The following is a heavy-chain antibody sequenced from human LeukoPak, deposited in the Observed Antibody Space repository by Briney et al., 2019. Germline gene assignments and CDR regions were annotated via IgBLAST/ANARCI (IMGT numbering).Heavy chain of an antibody. CDR3: ARLAGASWFDP. CDR1: GFTFSSYS. CDR2: ISSSSSYI. Sequence: GGSLRLSCAASGFTFSSYSMNWVRQAPGKGLEWVSSISSSSSYIYYADSVKGRFTISRDNAKNSLYLQMNSLRAEDTAVYYCARLAGASWFDPWGQGTLVTVSS. D-gene: IGHD3-10*01. J-gene: IGHJ5*02. V-gene: IGHV3-21*01.